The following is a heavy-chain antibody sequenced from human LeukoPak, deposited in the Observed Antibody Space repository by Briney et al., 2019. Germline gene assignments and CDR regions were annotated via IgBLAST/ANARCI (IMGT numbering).Heavy chain of an antibody. CDR3: VRAPPSNGYSYHFDI. Sequence: PGGSLRLSCAASGFTFDDYAMHWVRQAPGKGLVWVSRIYRDGSGIIYADSVKGRFTISRDDAKNTLYLQMNSLRAEDTAVYYCVRAPPSNGYSYHFDIWGQGTMVTVSS. V-gene: IGHV3-74*01. CDR1: GFTFDDYA. J-gene: IGHJ3*02. D-gene: IGHD5-18*01. CDR2: IYRDGSGI.